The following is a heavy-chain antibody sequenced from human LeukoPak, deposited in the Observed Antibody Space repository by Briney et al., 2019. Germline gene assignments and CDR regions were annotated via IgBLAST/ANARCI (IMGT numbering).Heavy chain of an antibody. Sequence: ASVKVSCKASGYTFTGYYMHWVRQAPGQGLEWKGGFDPEDGETIYAQKFQGRVTMTEDTSTDTAYMELSSLRSEDTAVYYCARDYSSDAFDIWGRGTMVTVSS. J-gene: IGHJ3*02. CDR2: FDPEDGET. CDR3: ARDYSSDAFDI. CDR1: GYTFTGYY. D-gene: IGHD6-13*01. V-gene: IGHV1-24*01.